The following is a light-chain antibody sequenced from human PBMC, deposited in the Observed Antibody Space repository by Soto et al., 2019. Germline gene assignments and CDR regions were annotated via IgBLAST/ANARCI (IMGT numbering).Light chain of an antibody. V-gene: IGKV4-1*01. Sequence: DIVMTQSPDSLAVSLGERATINCKSSQSGIYSSNNKNYLAWYQQTPGQPPKLLIYWASTRESGVPDRFSGSGCGTDFTLTITSLQAEDVADYYCQQYESTPPTFGQGTKLEIK. CDR3: QQYESTPPT. CDR2: WAS. CDR1: QSGIYSSNNKNY. J-gene: IGKJ2*01.